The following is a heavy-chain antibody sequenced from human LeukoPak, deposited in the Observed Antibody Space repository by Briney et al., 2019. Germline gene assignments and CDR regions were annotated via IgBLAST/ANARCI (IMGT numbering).Heavy chain of an antibody. J-gene: IGHJ3*02. CDR3: ARENTMVRGAFDAFDI. CDR1: GGSISTYY. Sequence: PSETLSLTCTVSGGSISTYYWSWIRQPPGKGLEWIGNIHHSGRTNSNPSLKSRVTISVDMSKNQFSLKLSSVTAADTAMYSCARENTMVRGAFDAFDIWGQGTMVTVSS. V-gene: IGHV4-59*01. CDR2: IHHSGRT. D-gene: IGHD3-10*01.